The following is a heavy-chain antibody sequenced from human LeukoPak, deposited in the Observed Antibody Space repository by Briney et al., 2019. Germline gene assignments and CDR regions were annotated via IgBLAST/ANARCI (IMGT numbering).Heavy chain of an antibody. CDR2: FNPSGSST. Sequence: ASVKVSSTASGYTFTSFYMHWVRQAPGQGLEWMGIFNPSGSSTTYAQKFQGRVTMTRDTSTSIVYMELSSLGSEDTAVYYCERGGENYYDFYYWGQGTLVTVSS. J-gene: IGHJ4*02. D-gene: IGHD1-26*01. V-gene: IGHV1-46*01. CDR3: ERGGENYYDFYY. CDR1: GYTFTSFY.